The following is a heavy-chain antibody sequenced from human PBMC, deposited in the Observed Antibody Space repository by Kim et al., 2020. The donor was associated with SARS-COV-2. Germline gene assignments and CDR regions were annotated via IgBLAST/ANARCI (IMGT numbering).Heavy chain of an antibody. J-gene: IGHJ4*02. Sequence: VKGRFTISRDDSKSIAYLQMNSLKTEDTAVYYCTSQFHDILTGYYKGFDYWGQGTLVTVSS. D-gene: IGHD3-9*01. V-gene: IGHV3-49*02. CDR3: TSQFHDILTGYYKGFDY.